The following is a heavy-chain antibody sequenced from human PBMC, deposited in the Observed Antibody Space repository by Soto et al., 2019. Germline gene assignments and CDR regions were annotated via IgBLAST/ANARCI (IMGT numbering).Heavy chain of an antibody. CDR3: ASDPRNYVGPRFAS. Sequence: GDSVKVSCKASGYTFTSYGLSWVRQAPGAGLEWMGRIGAVNGNTNYEQKVEGRDTTTTETPTSTACLEVRSLKSEDAAVYYSASDPRNYVGPRFASWAQGPLVTVSS. D-gene: IGHD1-7*01. V-gene: IGHV1-18*01. CDR1: GYTFTSYG. CDR2: IGAVNGNT. J-gene: IGHJ4*02.